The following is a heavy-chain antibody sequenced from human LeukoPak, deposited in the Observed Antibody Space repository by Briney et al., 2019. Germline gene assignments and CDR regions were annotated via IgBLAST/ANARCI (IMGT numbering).Heavy chain of an antibody. CDR1: GGSVSSGSYY. CDR3: ARDNYDFWSGLYYGMDV. D-gene: IGHD3-3*01. J-gene: IGHJ6*02. Sequence: SETLSLTCTVSGGSVSSGSYYWSWIRQPSGKGLEWIGYIYYSGSTNYNPSLKSRVTISVDTSKNQFSLKLSSVTAADTAVYYCARDNYDFWSGLYYGMDVWGQGTTVTVSS. CDR2: IYYSGST. V-gene: IGHV4-61*01.